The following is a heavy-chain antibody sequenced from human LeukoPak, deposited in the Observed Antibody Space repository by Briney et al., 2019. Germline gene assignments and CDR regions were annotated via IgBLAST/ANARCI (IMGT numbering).Heavy chain of an antibody. CDR3: ARSYTHCSSTSCLKFGELSPYYFDY. D-gene: IGHD2-2*01. CDR2: ISSSSSYI. CDR1: GFTFSSYS. Sequence: GGSLRLSCAASGFTFSSYSMNWVRQAPGKGLEWVSSISSSSSYIYYADSVKGRFTISRDNAKNSLYLQMNSLRAEDTAVYYCARSYTHCSSTSCLKFGELSPYYFDYWGQGTLVTVSS. J-gene: IGHJ4*02. V-gene: IGHV3-21*01.